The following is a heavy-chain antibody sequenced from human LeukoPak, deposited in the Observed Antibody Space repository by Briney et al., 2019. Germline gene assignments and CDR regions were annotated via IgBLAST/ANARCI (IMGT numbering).Heavy chain of an antibody. Sequence: GGSLRLSCAASGFIFTNYFMSWVRQAPGKGLEWVASIKHDGSEKYYVDSVRGRLTISRDNVKNLLYLQMNSLRAEDAAVYYCAGGQGYLIEYWGQGTLVTVSS. V-gene: IGHV3-7*01. CDR3: AGGQGYLIEY. J-gene: IGHJ4*02. D-gene: IGHD2-15*01. CDR2: IKHDGSEK. CDR1: GFIFTNYF.